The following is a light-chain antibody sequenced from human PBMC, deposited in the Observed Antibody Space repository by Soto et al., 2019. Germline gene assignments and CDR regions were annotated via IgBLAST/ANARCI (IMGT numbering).Light chain of an antibody. J-gene: IGLJ3*02. CDR2: EVS. CDR1: SSDVGGYNY. CDR3: SSHTSSSTLWV. Sequence: QSALTQPASVSGSPGQSITISCTGTSSDVGGYNYVSWYQQHPGKAPKLMIYEVSNRPSGVSNRFSGSKSGNTASLTIFGLQAEDEAGYYCSSHTSSSTLWVFGGGTKVTV. V-gene: IGLV2-14*01.